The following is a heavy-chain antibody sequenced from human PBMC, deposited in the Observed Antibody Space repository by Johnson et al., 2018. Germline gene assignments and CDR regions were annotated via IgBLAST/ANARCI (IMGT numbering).Heavy chain of an antibody. Sequence: VQLQESGGGLVQPGGSLRLSCAASGFTFSSYWMHWVRQAPGKGLVWVSRINSDGSSTSYADSVKGRFTISRDNAKNTLYLQMNSLRAGDTAVYYCARDWNGDSPYYDYYGMDVWGQGTTVTVSS. D-gene: IGHD4-17*01. CDR3: ARDWNGDSPYYDYYGMDV. CDR1: GFTFSSYW. CDR2: INSDGSST. V-gene: IGHV3-74*01. J-gene: IGHJ6*02.